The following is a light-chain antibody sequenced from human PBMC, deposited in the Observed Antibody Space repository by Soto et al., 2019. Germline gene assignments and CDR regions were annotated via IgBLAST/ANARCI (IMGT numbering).Light chain of an antibody. V-gene: IGLV2-14*01. J-gene: IGLJ1*01. CDR1: NSDVGLYDF. CDR2: EVS. Sequence: LTQPASVSGTPGQSITISCTGSNSDVGLYDFVSWYQHHPGRAPKLIVSEVSHRPSGISNRFSGSKSGNTASLTISGLQSEDEADYYCISYTSDDVRYVFGTGTKVTVL. CDR3: ISYTSDDVRYV.